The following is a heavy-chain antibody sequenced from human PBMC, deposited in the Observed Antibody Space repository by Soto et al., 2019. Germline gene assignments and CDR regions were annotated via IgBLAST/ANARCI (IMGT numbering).Heavy chain of an antibody. CDR2: ITSSSGHI. D-gene: IGHD1-26*01. Sequence: GSLRLSCEASGFTLTTYTMNWVRQASGKGLEWVSSITSSSGHIYYADSVKGRFTISRDNAKNSLSLQMNSLRAGDMAVYFCAKSQQGGAHLFEAWGQGIQVTVVS. V-gene: IGHV3-21*01. CDR1: GFTLTTYT. J-gene: IGHJ5*02. CDR3: AKSQQGGAHLFEA.